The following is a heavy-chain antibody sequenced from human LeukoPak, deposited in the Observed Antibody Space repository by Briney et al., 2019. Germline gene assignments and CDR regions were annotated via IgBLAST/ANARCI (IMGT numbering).Heavy chain of an antibody. V-gene: IGHV4-4*07. CDR3: ARLPSDYGDTDY. J-gene: IGHJ4*02. CDR2: IYTSGST. Sequence: SETLSLTCTVSGGSISSYYWSWIRQPAGKGLEWIGRIYTSGSTNYNPSLKSRVTISVDTSKNQFSLKLSSVTAADTAVYYCARLPSDYGDTDYWGQGTLVTVSS. D-gene: IGHD4-17*01. CDR1: GGSISSYY.